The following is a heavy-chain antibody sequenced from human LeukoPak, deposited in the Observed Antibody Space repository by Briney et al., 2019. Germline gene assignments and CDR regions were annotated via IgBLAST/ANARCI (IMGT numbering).Heavy chain of an antibody. CDR3: ASGGP. CDR2: ISSSESTL. J-gene: IGHJ5*02. Sequence: GGSLRLSCAASGFTFSSYSMNWVRQAPGKGLEWVSYISSSESTLYYADSVKGRFTVSRDNAKNSLYLQMNSLRAEDTAVYYCASGGPWGQGTLVTVSS. CDR1: GFTFSSYS. V-gene: IGHV3-48*01.